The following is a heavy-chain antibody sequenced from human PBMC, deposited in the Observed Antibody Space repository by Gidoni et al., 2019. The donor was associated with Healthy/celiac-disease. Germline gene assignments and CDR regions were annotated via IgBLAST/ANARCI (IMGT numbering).Heavy chain of an antibody. D-gene: IGHD3-22*01. CDR3: AKSEVYKYYDSSGYYFDY. V-gene: IGHV3-23*01. CDR1: GLPFSSYA. Sequence: EVQLLEAGGGLVQPGGSLRLSCAASGLPFSSYAMRWVRQAPGKGLDCVSSISGSGGSTYYADSVKGRFTISRDNSKNTLYLQMNSLRAEDTAVYYCAKSEVYKYYDSSGYYFDYWGQGTLVTVSS. CDR2: ISGSGGST. J-gene: IGHJ4*02.